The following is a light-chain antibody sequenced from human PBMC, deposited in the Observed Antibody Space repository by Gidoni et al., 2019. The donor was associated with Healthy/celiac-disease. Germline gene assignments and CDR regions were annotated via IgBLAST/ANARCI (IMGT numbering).Light chain of an antibody. CDR3: QQYGSSSWT. Sequence: EIVLTQSPGTLSLSPGERATLSCRASQRVSSSYLAWYQQKPGQAPRLLIYGASSRATGIPDRFSGSGCGTDFTLTISRLELEDFAVYYGQQYGSSSWTFGQGTKVEIK. J-gene: IGKJ1*01. V-gene: IGKV3-20*01. CDR1: QRVSSSY. CDR2: GAS.